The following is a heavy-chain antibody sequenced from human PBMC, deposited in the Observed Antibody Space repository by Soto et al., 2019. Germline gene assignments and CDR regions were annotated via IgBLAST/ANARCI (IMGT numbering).Heavy chain of an antibody. D-gene: IGHD6-6*01. CDR1: GFTFSSYG. CDR2: IWYDGSNK. CDR3: AREDGIAARRWADGYYYYYGMDV. J-gene: IGHJ6*02. V-gene: IGHV3-33*01. Sequence: GGSLRLSCAASGFTFSSYGMHWVRQAPGEGLEWVAVIWYDGSNKYYADSVKGRFTISRDNSKNTLYLQMNSLRAEDTAVYYCAREDGIAARRWADGYYYYYGMDVWGQGTTVTVSS.